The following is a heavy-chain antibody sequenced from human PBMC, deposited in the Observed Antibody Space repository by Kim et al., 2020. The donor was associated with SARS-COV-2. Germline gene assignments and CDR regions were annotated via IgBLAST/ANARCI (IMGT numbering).Heavy chain of an antibody. CDR3: ARVGVGGHSGSY. Sequence: GGSLRLSCAASGFTFSSYAMHWVRQAPGKGLEWVAVISYDGSNKYYADSVKGRFTISRDNSKNTLYLQMNSLRAEDTAVYYCARVGVGGHSGSYW. J-gene: IGHJ4*01. D-gene: IGHD1-26*01. V-gene: IGHV3-30-3*01. CDR2: ISYDGSNK. CDR1: GFTFSSYA.